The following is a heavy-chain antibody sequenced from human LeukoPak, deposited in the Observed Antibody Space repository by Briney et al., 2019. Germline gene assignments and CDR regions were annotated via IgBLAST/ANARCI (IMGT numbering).Heavy chain of an antibody. J-gene: IGHJ1*01. Sequence: GGSLRLSCEASGFTFSRYGMSWVRQAPGKGLEWVSAIRGSGGSTYYADSVKGRFTISRDNFKNTLYLQMNSLRAEHTAVYYCAKVFGGYCSGGSCYRAEYFQHWGQGTLVTVSS. CDR1: GFTFSRYG. CDR2: IRGSGGST. D-gene: IGHD2-15*01. CDR3: AKVFGGYCSGGSCYRAEYFQH. V-gene: IGHV3-23*01.